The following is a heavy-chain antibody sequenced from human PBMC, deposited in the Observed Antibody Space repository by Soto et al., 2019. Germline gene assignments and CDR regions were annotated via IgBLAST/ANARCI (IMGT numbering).Heavy chain of an antibody. Sequence: WETLSLTCAVYGGSFSGYYWSWIRQPPGKGLEWIGEINHSGSTNYNPSLKSRVTISVDTSKNQFSLKLSSVTAADTAVYYCARTNYYGSGRYYNNEKGMDVLGQATTVTVSS. CDR2: INHSGST. V-gene: IGHV4-34*01. CDR3: ARTNYYGSGRYYNNEKGMDV. D-gene: IGHD3-10*01. CDR1: GGSFSGYY. J-gene: IGHJ6*02.